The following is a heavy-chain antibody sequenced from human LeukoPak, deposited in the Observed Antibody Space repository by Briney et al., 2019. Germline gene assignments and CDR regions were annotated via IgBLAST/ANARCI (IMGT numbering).Heavy chain of an antibody. V-gene: IGHV3-23*01. D-gene: IGHD3-9*01. CDR3: AKSRGLTLPMSRYFDY. CDR2: IGDSPNT. J-gene: IGHJ4*02. Sequence: GGSLRLSCAASGFTFSSYAMTWVRQAPGKGLEGVSLIGDSPNTYYADSVKGRFTISRDNSRNTLYLQMYSLRVDDTAVYYCAKSRGLTLPMSRYFDYWGQGTLVTVSS. CDR1: GFTFSSYA.